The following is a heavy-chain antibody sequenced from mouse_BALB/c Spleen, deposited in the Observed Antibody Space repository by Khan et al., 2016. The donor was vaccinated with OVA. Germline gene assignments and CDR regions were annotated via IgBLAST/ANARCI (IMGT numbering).Heavy chain of an antibody. J-gene: IGHJ3*01. V-gene: IGHV5-6*01. CDR2: VSTGGHYT. D-gene: IGHD1-1*01. Sequence: EVELVESGGDVVKPGESLKLSCAASGFTFSTYGMSWVRQTPDKRLAWVATVSTGGHYTYYPATVKGRFTISRDNAKNTLYLQMSSLKSKDTAIFYGARLAYYYDSEGFAYWGQGTLVTVSA. CDR3: ARLAYYYDSEGFAY. CDR1: GFTFSTYG.